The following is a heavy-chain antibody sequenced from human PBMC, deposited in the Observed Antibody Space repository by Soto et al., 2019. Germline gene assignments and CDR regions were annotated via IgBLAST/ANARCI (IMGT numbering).Heavy chain of an antibody. J-gene: IGHJ4*02. D-gene: IGHD2-15*01. Sequence: SETLSLTCTVSGGSISSSSYYWGWIRQPPGKGLEWIGSIYYSGSTYYNPSLKSRVTISVDTSKNQFSLKLSSVTAADTAVYKCARGPGGIGGRPKLYFDHWGQGPRFTVPS. CDR3: ARGPGGIGGRPKLYFDH. CDR2: IYYSGST. V-gene: IGHV4-39*01. CDR1: GGSISSSSYY.